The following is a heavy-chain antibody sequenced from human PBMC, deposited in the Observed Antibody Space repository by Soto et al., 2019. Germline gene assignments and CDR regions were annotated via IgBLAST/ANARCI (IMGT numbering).Heavy chain of an antibody. Sequence: PSETLSLTCAVYGESFSRYYWSWIRQPPGKGLEWIGEINHSGSTNYNPSLKSRVTISVDTSKNQFSLKLSSVTAADTAVYYCARAYYDFWSGYLAAFDIWGQGTMVTVSS. J-gene: IGHJ3*02. D-gene: IGHD3-3*01. V-gene: IGHV4-34*01. CDR1: GESFSRYY. CDR2: INHSGST. CDR3: ARAYYDFWSGYLAAFDI.